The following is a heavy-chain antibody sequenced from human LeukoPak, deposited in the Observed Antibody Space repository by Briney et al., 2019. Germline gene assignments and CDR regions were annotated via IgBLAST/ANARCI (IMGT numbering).Heavy chain of an antibody. CDR3: ARARQGATGVEAFDI. CDR2: IYYSGST. J-gene: IGHJ3*02. V-gene: IGHV4-59*01. CDR1: GGFNTHYY. Sequence: SETLSLTCSVSGGFNTHYYWSWIRQPPGKGLEWIGYIYYSGSTNYNPSLKSRVTISVDTSKNQFSLKLSSVTAADTAVYYCARARQGATGVEAFDIWGQGTMVTVSS. D-gene: IGHD1-26*01.